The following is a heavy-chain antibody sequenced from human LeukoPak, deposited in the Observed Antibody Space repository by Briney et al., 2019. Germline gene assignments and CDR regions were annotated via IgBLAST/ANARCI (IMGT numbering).Heavy chain of an antibody. J-gene: IGHJ4*02. D-gene: IGHD3-22*01. CDR1: GYTFTGYY. Sequence: ASVKVSCKASGYTFTGYYMHWMRQAPGQGLEWMGWINPNSGGTKYAQKFQGRVTMTRDTSISTAYMELSRLRSDDTAVYYCARFDYDSSGYYLDYWGQGTLVTVSS. CDR3: ARFDYDSSGYYLDY. CDR2: INPNSGGT. V-gene: IGHV1-2*02.